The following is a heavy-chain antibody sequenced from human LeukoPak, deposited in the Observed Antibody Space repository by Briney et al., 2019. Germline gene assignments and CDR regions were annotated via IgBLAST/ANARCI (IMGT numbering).Heavy chain of an antibody. CDR1: GGTFSSYA. CDR3: ARDAGYCSSTSCYLRDRYYYYYMDV. CDR2: LIPIFGTA. Sequence: SVKVSCKASGGTFSSYAISWVRQAPGHGLEWMGGLIPIFGTANYAQKFQGRVTITTDESTSTAYMELSSLRSEDTAVYYCARDAGYCSSTSCYLRDRYYYYYMDVWGKGTTVTVSS. J-gene: IGHJ6*03. D-gene: IGHD2-2*01. V-gene: IGHV1-69*05.